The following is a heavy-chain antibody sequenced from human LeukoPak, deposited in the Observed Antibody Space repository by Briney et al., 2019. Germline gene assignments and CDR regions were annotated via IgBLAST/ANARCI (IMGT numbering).Heavy chain of an antibody. CDR3: ARLASGSYGPLTPFDY. D-gene: IGHD1-26*01. V-gene: IGHV4-59*08. CDR2: IYYSGST. J-gene: IGHJ4*02. CDR1: GGSISSYY. Sequence: PSETLSLTCTVSGGSISSYYWSWIRQPPGKGLEWIGDIYYSGSTNYNPSLKSRVTISVDTSKNQFSLRLSSVTAADTALYYSARLASGSYGPLTPFDYWGQGTLVTVSS.